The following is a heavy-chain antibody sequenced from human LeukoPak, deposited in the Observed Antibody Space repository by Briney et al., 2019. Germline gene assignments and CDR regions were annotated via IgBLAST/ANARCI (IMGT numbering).Heavy chain of an antibody. D-gene: IGHD3-9*01. CDR1: GFTFSSYW. Sequence: PGGSLRLSCAASGFTFSSYWMHWVRQAPGMGLVWGSRISGDGSTTSYADSVKGRFTISRDNAKNTLYLQMNSLRAEDTAVYYCARLDILTGNYYYFNFWGQGTLVTVSS. V-gene: IGHV3-74*01. J-gene: IGHJ4*02. CDR3: ARLDILTGNYYYFNF. CDR2: ISGDGSTT.